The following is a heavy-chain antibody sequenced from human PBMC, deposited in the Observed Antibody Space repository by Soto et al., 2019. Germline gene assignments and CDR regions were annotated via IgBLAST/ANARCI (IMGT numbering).Heavy chain of an antibody. V-gene: IGHV1-8*01. CDR3: ARGLVIGSDGFDT. Sequence: GASVKVSCKASGYTFTSYDINWVRQATGQGLEWMGWMNPNSGNTGYAQKFQGRVTMTRNTSISTAYMELCSLRSENAALYYCARGLVIGSDGFDTRGHGSLGTVAS. J-gene: IGHJ5*01. CDR1: GYTFTSYD. CDR2: MNPNSGNT. D-gene: IGHD6-25*01.